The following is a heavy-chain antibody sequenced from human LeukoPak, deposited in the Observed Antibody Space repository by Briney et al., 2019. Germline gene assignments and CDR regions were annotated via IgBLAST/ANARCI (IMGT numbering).Heavy chain of an antibody. Sequence: NPGGSLRLSCAASGFTFSDYYMSWIRQAPGKGLEWVSYISSSGSTIYYADSVKGRFTISRDNAKNTLYLQMNSLRAEDTAVYYCAKDMVRGVIAYYYYGMDVWGQGTTVTVSS. CDR3: AKDMVRGVIAYYYYGMDV. CDR1: GFTFSDYY. J-gene: IGHJ6*02. D-gene: IGHD3-10*01. V-gene: IGHV3-11*01. CDR2: ISSSGSTI.